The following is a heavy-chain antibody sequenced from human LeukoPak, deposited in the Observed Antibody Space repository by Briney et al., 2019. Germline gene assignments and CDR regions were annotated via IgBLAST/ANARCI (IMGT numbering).Heavy chain of an antibody. V-gene: IGHV3-53*01. CDR3: AKKTTSTTSGY. J-gene: IGHJ4*02. D-gene: IGHD1-26*01. CDR2: INSGGST. Sequence: GGSLRLSCAASGFTVSDNYMSWVRQAPGKGLEWVSLINSGGSTYYADSVKGRFTISRDTSKNTLYLQMNSLRAEDTAVYYCAKKTTSTTSGYWGQGTLVTVSS. CDR1: GFTVSDNY.